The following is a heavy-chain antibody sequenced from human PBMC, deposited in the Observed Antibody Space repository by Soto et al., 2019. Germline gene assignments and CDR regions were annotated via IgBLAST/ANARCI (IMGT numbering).Heavy chain of an antibody. CDR2: IIPIFGTA. J-gene: IGHJ6*02. Sequence: QVQLVQSGAEVKKPGSSVKVSRKASGGTFSSYAISWVRQAPGQGLEWMGGIIPIFGTANYAQKFQGRVTITADESTSTAYMELSSLRSEDTAVYYCAGTTIFGVVMILDYYYYGMDVWGQGTTVTVSS. D-gene: IGHD3-3*01. CDR3: AGTTIFGVVMILDYYYYGMDV. V-gene: IGHV1-69*01. CDR1: GGTFSSYA.